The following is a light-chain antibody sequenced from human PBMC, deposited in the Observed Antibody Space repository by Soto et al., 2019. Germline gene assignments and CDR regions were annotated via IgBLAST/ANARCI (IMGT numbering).Light chain of an antibody. V-gene: IGKV1-33*01. CDR1: QDISNY. CDR2: DAS. CDR3: QQNGNLPRVT. Sequence: DIQMTQSPSSLSASVGNRVTITCQASQDISNYLNWYQQKPGKAPKLLIYDASNLETGVPSRFSGSGSGTVFTFTISSLQPENIATYYCQQNGNLPRVTFGPGTNVDIK. J-gene: IGKJ3*01.